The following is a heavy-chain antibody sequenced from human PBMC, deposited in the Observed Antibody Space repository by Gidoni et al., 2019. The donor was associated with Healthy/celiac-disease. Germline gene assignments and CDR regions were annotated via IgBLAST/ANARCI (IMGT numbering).Heavy chain of an antibody. J-gene: IGHJ6*02. V-gene: IGHV3-33*01. CDR1: GFTFSSYG. D-gene: IGHD2-2*01. CDR3: ARDRGYRLLSDYYYYYGMDV. Sequence: QVQLVESGGGVVQPGRSLRRSCAASGFTFSSYGMHWVRQAPGKGLEWVAVIWYDGSNKYYADSVKDRFTISRDNSKNTLYLQMNSLRAEDTAVYYCARDRGYRLLSDYYYYYGMDVWGQGTTVTVSS. CDR2: IWYDGSNK.